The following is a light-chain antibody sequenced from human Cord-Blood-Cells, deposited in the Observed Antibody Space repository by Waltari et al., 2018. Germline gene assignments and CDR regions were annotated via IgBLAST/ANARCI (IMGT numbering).Light chain of an antibody. CDR3: SSYTSSSTRV. J-gene: IGLJ3*02. CDR1: SSDVGGYNY. CDR2: DGS. Sequence: QSALTQPASVSGSPGQSLTISCTGTSSDVGGYNYVSWYQQHPGKAPKLMIYDGSNRPSGVFNRFSGSKAGHTASLTISGLQAEDEADYYCSSYTSSSTRVFGGGTKLTAL. V-gene: IGLV2-14*01.